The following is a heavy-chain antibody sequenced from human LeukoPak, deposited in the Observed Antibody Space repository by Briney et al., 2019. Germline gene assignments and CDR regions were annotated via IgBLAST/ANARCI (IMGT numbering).Heavy chain of an antibody. V-gene: IGHV3-23*01. D-gene: IGHD2-15*01. CDR2: ISGSGGST. CDR1: GFTLSSYV. CDR3: AKVTVVAAPGASDI. Sequence: GGSLRLSCSASGFTLSSYVMSWVRQAPGKGLEWVSAISGSGGSTYYADSVKGRFTISRDNSKNTLYLQMNSLRAEDTAVYYCAKVTVVAAPGASDIWGQGTMVTVSS. J-gene: IGHJ3*02.